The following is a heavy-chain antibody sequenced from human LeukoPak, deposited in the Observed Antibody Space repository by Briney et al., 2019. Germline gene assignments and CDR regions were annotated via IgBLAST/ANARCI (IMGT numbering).Heavy chain of an antibody. V-gene: IGHV3-7*03. CDR3: ARYRYCSSANCYGDY. CDR1: GFTFSTYY. Sequence: PGGFLILSCAASGFTFSTYYMSWVRQAPGKVLGWVANIKPDGSEGYYVDSVKGRFTISRDNAKNSLYLQMNSLRAEDTAVYYCARYRYCSSANCYGDYWGQGTLVTVSS. CDR2: IKPDGSEG. J-gene: IGHJ4*02. D-gene: IGHD2-2*01.